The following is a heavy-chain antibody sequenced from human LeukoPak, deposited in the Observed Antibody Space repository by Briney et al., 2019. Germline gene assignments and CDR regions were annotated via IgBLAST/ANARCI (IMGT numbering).Heavy chain of an antibody. CDR3: ARGGGTAARPDFDY. V-gene: IGHV1-2*02. Sequence: ASVKVSCKASGYTFTGYYIHWVRQAPGQGLEWMGWLNPNSGGTNSAQKFQGRVIMTWDTSISTAYMELTSLRSDDTAVYYCARGGGTAARPDFDYWGQGILVTVSS. D-gene: IGHD6-6*01. CDR1: GYTFTGYY. J-gene: IGHJ4*02. CDR2: LNPNSGGT.